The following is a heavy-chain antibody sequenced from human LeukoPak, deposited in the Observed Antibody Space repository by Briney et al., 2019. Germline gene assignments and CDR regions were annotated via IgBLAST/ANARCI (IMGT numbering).Heavy chain of an antibody. J-gene: IGHJ4*02. D-gene: IGHD2-2*01. Sequence: PGGSLRLXCAASGFTFSTYEMNWVRQAPGKGLEWVSYISGTGRTRNYADSVKGRFTISRDNAKNSLYLQMNSLRAEDTAVYYCARCEYCSSTYCSFDYWGQGTLVTVSS. V-gene: IGHV3-48*03. CDR3: ARCEYCSSTYCSFDY. CDR1: GFTFSTYE. CDR2: ISGTGRTR.